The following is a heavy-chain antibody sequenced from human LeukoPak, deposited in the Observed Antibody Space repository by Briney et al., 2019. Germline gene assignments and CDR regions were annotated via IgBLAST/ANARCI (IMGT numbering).Heavy chain of an antibody. D-gene: IGHD1-26*01. Sequence: GGSLRLSCAVSGFSVSINYMSWVRQAPGKGLEWVSAIYASGGTFYTDSVKGRFSISRDTSKNTLDLQMNGLRPDDTAVYYCAAKGEGYTGIYVFAQWGQGTLVTVSS. CDR2: IYASGGT. J-gene: IGHJ4*02. V-gene: IGHV3-66*01. CDR3: AAKGEGYTGIYVFAQ. CDR1: GFSVSINY.